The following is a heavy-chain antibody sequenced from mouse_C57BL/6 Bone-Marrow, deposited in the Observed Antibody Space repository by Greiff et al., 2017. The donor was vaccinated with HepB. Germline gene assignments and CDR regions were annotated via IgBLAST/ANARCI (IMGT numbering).Heavy chain of an antibody. V-gene: IGHV1-5*01. CDR3: ITPVVEGYFDV. CDR1: GYTFTSYW. D-gene: IGHD1-1*01. Sequence: VQLQQSGTVLARPGASVKMSCKTSGYTFTSYWMHWVKQRPGQGLEWIGAIYPGNSDTSYNQKFKGKAKLTAVTSASTAYMELSSLTNEDSAVYYCITPVVEGYFDVWGTGTTVTVSS. J-gene: IGHJ1*03. CDR2: IYPGNSDT.